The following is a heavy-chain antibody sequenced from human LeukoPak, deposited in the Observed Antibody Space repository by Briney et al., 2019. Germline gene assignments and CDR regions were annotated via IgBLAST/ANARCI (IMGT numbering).Heavy chain of an antibody. CDR1: GFTFSSYA. V-gene: IGHV3-23*01. Sequence: GGSLRLSCAAAGFTFSSYAMSWVRQAPAKGLEWVSAISGSGGSTYYADSVKGRFTISRDNSKNTLYLQMNSLRAEDTAVYYCAKFHAVTIGPVAIDYWGQGTLVTVSS. D-gene: IGHD4-17*01. J-gene: IGHJ4*02. CDR3: AKFHAVTIGPVAIDY. CDR2: ISGSGGST.